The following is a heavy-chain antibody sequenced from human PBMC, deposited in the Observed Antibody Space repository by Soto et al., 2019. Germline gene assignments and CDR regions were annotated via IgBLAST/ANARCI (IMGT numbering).Heavy chain of an antibody. CDR1: GFSLSTSGVG. D-gene: IGHD3-10*01. J-gene: IGHJ3*02. CDR3: AHSGLSYWGSGSYYSDAFDI. CDR2: IYWDDDK. Sequence: QITLKESGATLVKPTQTLTLTCTFSGFSLSTSGVGVGWMRQPPGKALEWLALIYWDDDKRYSPSLKSRLTIAQDTPKNQVVLTMTNMDPVDTATYYCAHSGLSYWGSGSYYSDAFDIWGQGRMVTVSS. V-gene: IGHV2-5*02.